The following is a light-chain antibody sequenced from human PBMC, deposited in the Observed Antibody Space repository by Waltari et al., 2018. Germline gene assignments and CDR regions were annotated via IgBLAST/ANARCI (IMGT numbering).Light chain of an antibody. CDR3: QHYLRLPVT. V-gene: IGKV3-20*01. Sequence: EIVLTQSPGTLSLSPGERATLSCRTSQSVTRAFAWYQQKPGQAPRLLIYGASNRATGIPDRFSGSGSGTDFSLTISSLEPEDFAVYYCQHYLRLPVTFGQGTKVEVK. CDR1: QSVTRAF. J-gene: IGKJ1*01. CDR2: GAS.